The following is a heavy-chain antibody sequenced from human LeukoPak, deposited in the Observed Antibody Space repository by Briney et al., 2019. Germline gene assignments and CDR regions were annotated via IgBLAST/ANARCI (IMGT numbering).Heavy chain of an antibody. CDR3: ARSLTHYGMDV. J-gene: IGHJ6*02. V-gene: IGHV1-46*01. Sequence: ASVKVSCKASGYTFTSYYMHWVRQAPGQGLEWMGIINPSGGSTSYAQKLQGRVTMTTDTSTSTAYMELRSLRSDDTAVYYCARSLTHYGMDVWGQGTTVTVSS. CDR1: GYTFTSYY. CDR2: INPSGGST.